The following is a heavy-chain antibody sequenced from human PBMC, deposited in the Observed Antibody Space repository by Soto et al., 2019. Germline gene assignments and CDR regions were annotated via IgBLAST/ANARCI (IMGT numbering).Heavy chain of an antibody. D-gene: IGHD2-2*01. J-gene: IGHJ6*02. CDR2: ISTSGKTI. V-gene: IGHV3-48*02. Sequence: EVQLVESGGGLVQPGGSLRLSCVASGFTFSSYAMNWVRQAPGQGLEWVSYISTSGKTIYYADSVKGRFTISRDNSKNSLYLQMTSLRDADTAVYYCARDPQYCTITSCNGEYGMDVWGQGTTVTVSS. CDR1: GFTFSSYA. CDR3: ARDPQYCTITSCNGEYGMDV.